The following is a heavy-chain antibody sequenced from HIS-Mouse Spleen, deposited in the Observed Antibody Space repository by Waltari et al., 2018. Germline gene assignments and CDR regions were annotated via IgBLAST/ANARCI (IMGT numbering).Heavy chain of an antibody. D-gene: IGHD3-3*01. CDR3: ARSPYYDFWSGYSDNWFDP. CDR2: IYYSGST. V-gene: IGHV4-31*03. J-gene: IGHJ5*02. Sequence: QVQLQESGPGLVKPSQTLSLTCTVSGRSISSGRSCWVLIRQPPAEGLEWIGYIYYSGSTYYNPSLKSRVTISVDTSKNQFSLKLSSVTAADTAVYYCARSPYYDFWSGYSDNWFDPWGQGTLVTVSS. CDR1: GRSISSGRSC.